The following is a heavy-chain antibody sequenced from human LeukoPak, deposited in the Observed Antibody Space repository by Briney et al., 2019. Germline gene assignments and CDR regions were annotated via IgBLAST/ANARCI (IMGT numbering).Heavy chain of an antibody. CDR3: ARVGDYGDYVGWFDP. D-gene: IGHD4-17*01. J-gene: IGHJ5*02. V-gene: IGHV4-39*07. Sequence: PSETLSLTCTVSGGSISSSSYYWGWIRQPPGKGLEWIGSIYYSGSTYYNPSLKSRVTISVDTSKNQFSLKLSSVTAADTAVYYCARVGDYGDYVGWFDPWGQGTLVTVSS. CDR1: GGSISSSSYY. CDR2: IYYSGST.